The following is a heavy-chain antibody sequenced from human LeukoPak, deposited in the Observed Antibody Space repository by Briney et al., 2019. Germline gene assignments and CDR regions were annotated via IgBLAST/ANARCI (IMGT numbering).Heavy chain of an antibody. V-gene: IGHV3-30*18. CDR2: ISYDGSNK. D-gene: IGHD3-10*01. J-gene: IGHJ4*02. Sequence: GGSLRLSCAASGFTFSSYGMHWVRQAPGKGLEWVAVISYDGSNKYYADSVKGRFTISRDNSKNTLYLQMNSLRAEDTAVYYCAKVSGLLWFGELLLGEYYFDYWGQGTLVTVSS. CDR1: GFTFSSYG. CDR3: AKVSGLLWFGELLLGEYYFDY.